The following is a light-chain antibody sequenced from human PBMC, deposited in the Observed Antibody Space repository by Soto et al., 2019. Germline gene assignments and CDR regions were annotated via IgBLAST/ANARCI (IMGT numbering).Light chain of an antibody. Sequence: DILMTQSPSTLSASVGDRVTITCRASQSISSYLGWHQQKPGNAPKALIYLASNLETGVPSRFSGSGSGTELTLTISSLQPDDFATYYCQQYNSYPVTFGGGTKVEIK. CDR1: QSISSY. V-gene: IGKV1-5*03. CDR3: QQYNSYPVT. J-gene: IGKJ4*01. CDR2: LAS.